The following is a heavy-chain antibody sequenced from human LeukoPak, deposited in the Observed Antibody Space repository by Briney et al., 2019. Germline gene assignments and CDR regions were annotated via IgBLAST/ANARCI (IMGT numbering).Heavy chain of an antibody. D-gene: IGHD3-22*01. CDR2: ISSSSSYT. CDR1: GFTFSDYY. V-gene: IGHV3-11*06. CDR3: ARGVFSGYSPYFDY. J-gene: IGHJ4*02. Sequence: GKSLRLSCAASGFTFSDYYMSWIRQAPGKGLEWVSYISSSSSYTNYADSVKGRFTISRDNAKNSLYLQMNSLRAEDTAVYYCARGVFSGYSPYFDYWGQGTLVTVSS.